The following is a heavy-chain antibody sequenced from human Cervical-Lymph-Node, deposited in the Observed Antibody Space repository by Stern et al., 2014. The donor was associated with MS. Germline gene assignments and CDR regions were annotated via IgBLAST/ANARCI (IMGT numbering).Heavy chain of an antibody. CDR2: ILPVFGTP. V-gene: IGHV1-69*01. J-gene: IGHJ5*02. D-gene: IGHD6-13*01. CDR3: ALSSETSDRWYSLGYDL. Sequence: VHLPESGAELTKPASSLKLSCKASGGTFSKFPSSWVRQAPGQGLEWMGGILPVFGTPTYAQEFRGRVTITADVSTSTVYMELSSLRSDDTAVYYCALSSETSDRWYSLGYDLWGQGTLVTVSS. CDR1: GGTFSKFP.